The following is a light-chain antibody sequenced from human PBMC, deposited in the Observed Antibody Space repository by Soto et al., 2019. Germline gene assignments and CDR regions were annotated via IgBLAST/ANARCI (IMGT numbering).Light chain of an antibody. CDR1: QGISNY. CDR2: SAS. J-gene: IGKJ3*01. V-gene: IGKV1-27*01. CDR3: QKYNSAPFT. Sequence: DLRMTQSQSSLPLSVEDRVTITCRASQGISNYLAWYQHKPGKVPKLLIYSASPLQSGLPSRFSGSGSGPDFTLSISSLQPEDVATYYCQKYNSAPFTFGPGTKVHIK.